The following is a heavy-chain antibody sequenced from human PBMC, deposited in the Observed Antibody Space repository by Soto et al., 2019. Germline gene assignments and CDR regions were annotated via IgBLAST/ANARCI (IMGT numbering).Heavy chain of an antibody. D-gene: IGHD4-17*01. CDR2: ISYDGTNK. V-gene: IGHV3-30*18. J-gene: IGHJ6*02. CDR1: GFTFSTYG. CDR3: AKDLQSYGDYDYYCYGMDV. Sequence: QVQLVESGGGEVQPGRSLTISCAASGFTFSTYGMHWVRQTPGKGLEWVAVISYDGTNKFYSDSVKGRFTISRDNFKNTLTVQMNSLSAVDTAVYSCAKDLQSYGDYDYYCYGMDVWGLGTSVTVSS.